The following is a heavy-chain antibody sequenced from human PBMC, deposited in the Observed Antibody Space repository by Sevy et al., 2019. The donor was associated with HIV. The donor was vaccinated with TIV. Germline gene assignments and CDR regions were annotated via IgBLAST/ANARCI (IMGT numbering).Heavy chain of an antibody. CDR3: ARGGAIVEGAIIPWCLDV. J-gene: IGHJ6*02. D-gene: IGHD3-10*01. Sequence: GGSLRLSCITSGFTFTNYWMNWVRQAPGKGLEWVANVKQGGSEKYYLDSVKGRFTLSRDNAKNSLSLQMNSLRAEDTGVYYCARGGAIVEGAIIPWCLDVWGQGTTVTVSS. CDR2: VKQGGSEK. CDR1: GFTFTNYW. V-gene: IGHV3-7*01.